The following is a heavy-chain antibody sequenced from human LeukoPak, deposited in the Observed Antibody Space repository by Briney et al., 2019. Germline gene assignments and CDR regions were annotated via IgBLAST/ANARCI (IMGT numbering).Heavy chain of an antibody. CDR3: AKDPYYYDSSGYII. CDR1: GFTFDDYA. CDR2: ISGDGGST. Sequence: GGSLRLSCAASGFTFDDYAMHWVRQAPGKGLEWVSLISGDGGSTYYADSVKGRFAISRDNSKNSLYLQMNSLRTEDTALYYCAKDPYYYDSSGYIIWGQGTMVTVSS. J-gene: IGHJ3*02. V-gene: IGHV3-43*02. D-gene: IGHD3-22*01.